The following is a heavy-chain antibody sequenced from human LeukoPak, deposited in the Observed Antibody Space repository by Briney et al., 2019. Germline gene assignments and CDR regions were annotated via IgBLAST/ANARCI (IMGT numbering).Heavy chain of an antibody. Sequence: PSETLSLTCAVYGGSFSGYFWSWIRQPPGKVLEWIGEINHSGSTNYNPSLKSRVTISLDTSKNQFSLKLSSVTAADTAIYHCARARSAKWGFDYWGQGILVTVSS. D-gene: IGHD1-26*01. CDR3: ARARSAKWGFDY. CDR2: INHSGST. V-gene: IGHV4-34*01. CDR1: GGSFSGYF. J-gene: IGHJ4*02.